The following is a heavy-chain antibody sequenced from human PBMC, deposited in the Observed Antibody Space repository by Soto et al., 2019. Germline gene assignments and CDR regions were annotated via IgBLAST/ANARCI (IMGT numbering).Heavy chain of an antibody. Sequence: QVQLVQSGAEVKNPGASVKVSCKASGYTFTRYGIGWARQAPGQGLEWMGWINTYNGNTNYAQNVQGRVTLTTDTSTSTAYRELRSLRSNDTAIYDCAMVDVYVTPSPQDVWGQGTTVIVSS. J-gene: IGHJ6*02. CDR3: AMVDVYVTPSPQDV. D-gene: IGHD2-15*01. CDR2: INTYNGNT. V-gene: IGHV1-18*01. CDR1: GYTFTRYG.